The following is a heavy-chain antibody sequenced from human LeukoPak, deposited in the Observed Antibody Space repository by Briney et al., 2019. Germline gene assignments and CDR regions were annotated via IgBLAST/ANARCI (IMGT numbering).Heavy chain of an antibody. CDR3: AKVQEYAHPRESMDV. Sequence: GGSLRLSCAASGFTFSSYAMSWVRQAPGKGLEWVSAISGSGGSTYYADSVKGRFTISRDNSKNTLYLQMNSLRAEDTAVCYCAKVQEYAHPRESMDVWGQGTTVTVSS. J-gene: IGHJ6*02. D-gene: IGHD2-2*01. CDR1: GFTFSSYA. V-gene: IGHV3-23*01. CDR2: ISGSGGST.